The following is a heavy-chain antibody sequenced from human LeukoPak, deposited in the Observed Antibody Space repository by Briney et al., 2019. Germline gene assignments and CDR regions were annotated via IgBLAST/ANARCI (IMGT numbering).Heavy chain of an antibody. Sequence: GGSLRLSCGASGLTFSTYSMNWVRQAPGKGLEWVSYISSDSGTIYYADSVEGRFTISRDNAKNSLYLQMNSLRAEDTAVYYCARAIFGVGNWFDPWGQGTLVTVSS. J-gene: IGHJ5*02. V-gene: IGHV3-48*01. CDR3: ARAIFGVGNWFDP. CDR1: GLTFSTYS. D-gene: IGHD3-3*01. CDR2: ISSDSGTI.